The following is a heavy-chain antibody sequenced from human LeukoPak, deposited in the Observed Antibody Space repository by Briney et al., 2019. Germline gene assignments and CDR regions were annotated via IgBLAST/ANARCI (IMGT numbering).Heavy chain of an antibody. D-gene: IGHD3-10*01. V-gene: IGHV1-69*01. CDR2: IIPILGTA. Sequence: SVTVSCKASGGTFSSYAISWVRQAPGQGLEWMGGIIPILGTANYAQKFQGRVTITADESTSTAYMELSSLRSEDTAVYYCARAGGITMVRGVPYYYYYYGMDVWGKGTTVAVSS. CDR3: ARAGGITMVRGVPYYYYYYGMDV. J-gene: IGHJ6*04. CDR1: GGTFSSYA.